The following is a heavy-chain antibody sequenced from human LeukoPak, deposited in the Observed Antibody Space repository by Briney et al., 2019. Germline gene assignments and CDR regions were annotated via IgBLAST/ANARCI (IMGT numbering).Heavy chain of an antibody. D-gene: IGHD3-10*01. V-gene: IGHV1-69*04. CDR3: ARAATGSQDNAFDI. CDR2: IIPILGIA. CDR1: GGTFSSYA. J-gene: IGHJ3*02. Sequence: GASVKVSCKASGGTFSSYAISWVRQAPGQGLEWMGRIIPILGIANYAQKFQGRVTITADKSTSTAYMELSSLRSEDTAVYYCARAATGSQDNAFDIWGQGTMVTVSS.